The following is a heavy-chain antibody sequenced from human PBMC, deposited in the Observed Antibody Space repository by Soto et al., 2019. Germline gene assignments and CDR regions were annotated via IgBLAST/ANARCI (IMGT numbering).Heavy chain of an antibody. CDR1: VGSISSGDYY. Sequence: QVQLQESGPGLVKPSQTLSLTCTVSVGSISSGDYYWSWIGQPPGKGLEWIGYIYYSGSTYYNPSLKSRVTISVDTSKNQFSLKLSSVTAADTAVYYCARDDKRRVRGAAFDYWGQGTLVTVSS. V-gene: IGHV4-30-4*01. J-gene: IGHJ4*02. CDR3: ARDDKRRVRGAAFDY. CDR2: IYYSGST. D-gene: IGHD3-10*01.